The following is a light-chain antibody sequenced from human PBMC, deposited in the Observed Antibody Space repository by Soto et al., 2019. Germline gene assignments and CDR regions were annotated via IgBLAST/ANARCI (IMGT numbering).Light chain of an antibody. V-gene: IGLV2-14*01. J-gene: IGLJ2*01. CDR1: GRTVGGYNY. CDR3: SSYTSSSTLVV. Sequence: QSALTQPASVSGSPGQSIPFSGPETGRTVGGYNYVSWYQQHPGKAPKLMIYNVSNRPSGVSNRFSGSKSGNTASLTISGLQAEDEADYYCSSYTSSSTLVVFGGGTKLTVL. CDR2: NVS.